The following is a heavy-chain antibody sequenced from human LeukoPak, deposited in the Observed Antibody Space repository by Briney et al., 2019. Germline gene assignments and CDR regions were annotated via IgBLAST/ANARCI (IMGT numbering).Heavy chain of an antibody. V-gene: IGHV3-21*01. J-gene: IGHJ4*02. CDR3: ARDPMVRGVITPSFDY. Sequence: RGSLRLSCAASGLTFSRYSMNWVRQAPGKGLEWVSSISSSSSYIYYADSVKGRFTISRDNSKNTLYLQMNSLRAEDTAVYYCARDPMVRGVITPSFDYWGQGTLVTVSS. D-gene: IGHD3-10*01. CDR2: ISSSSSYI. CDR1: GLTFSRYS.